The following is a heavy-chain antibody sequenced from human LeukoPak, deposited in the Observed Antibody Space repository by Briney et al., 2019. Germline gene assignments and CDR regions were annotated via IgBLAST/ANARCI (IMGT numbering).Heavy chain of an antibody. V-gene: IGHV3-23*01. Sequence: PGGSLRLSCAASGFTFSSYAMSWVRQAPGKGLEWVSAISGSGGSTYYADSVKGRFTISRDNSKNTLYLQMNSLRAEDTAVYYCAKDREKADPYSSGWPRGNFGYWGQGTLVTVSS. D-gene: IGHD6-19*01. CDR1: GFTFSSYA. CDR3: AKDREKADPYSSGWPRGNFGY. CDR2: ISGSGGST. J-gene: IGHJ4*02.